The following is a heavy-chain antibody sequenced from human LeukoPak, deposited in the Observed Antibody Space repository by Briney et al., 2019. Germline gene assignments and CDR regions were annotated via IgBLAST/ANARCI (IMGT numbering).Heavy chain of an antibody. D-gene: IGHD3-10*01. Sequence: GGSLRLSCAASGFTFSSYAMSWGRQAPGKGLEWVSAISGSGGSTYYADSVKGRFTISRDNSKNTLYLQMNSLRAEDTAVYYCAKGWFRELTQRWGQGTLVTVSS. CDR3: AKGWFRELTQR. V-gene: IGHV3-23*01. CDR1: GFTFSSYA. J-gene: IGHJ4*02. CDR2: ISGSGGST.